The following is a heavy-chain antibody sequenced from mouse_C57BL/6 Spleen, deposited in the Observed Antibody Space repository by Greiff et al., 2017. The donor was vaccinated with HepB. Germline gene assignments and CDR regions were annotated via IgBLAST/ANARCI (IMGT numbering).Heavy chain of an antibody. CDR1: GFTFSDYG. V-gene: IGHV5-17*01. Sequence: EVQRVESGGGLVKPGGSLKLSCAASGFTFSDYGMHWVRQAPEKGLEWVAYISSGSSTIYYADTVKGRFTISRDNAKNTLFLQMTSLRSEDSAMYYCALSTMITTGGFDYWGQGTTLTVSS. CDR3: ALSTMITTGGFDY. D-gene: IGHD2-4*01. J-gene: IGHJ2*01. CDR2: ISSGSSTI.